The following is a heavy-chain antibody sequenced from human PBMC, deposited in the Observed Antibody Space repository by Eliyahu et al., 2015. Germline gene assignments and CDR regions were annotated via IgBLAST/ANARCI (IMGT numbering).Heavy chain of an antibody. CDR1: GGSFSGYY. CDR2: INHSGST. Sequence: QVQLQQWGAGLLKPSETLSLTCAVYGGSFSGYYWSWIRQPPGKGLEWIGEINHSGSTNYNPSLKSRVTISVDTSKNQFSLKLSSVTAADTAVYYCARTRRVYSSGWNYWGQGTLVTVSS. D-gene: IGHD6-19*01. V-gene: IGHV4-34*01. J-gene: IGHJ4*02. CDR3: ARTRRVYSSGWNY.